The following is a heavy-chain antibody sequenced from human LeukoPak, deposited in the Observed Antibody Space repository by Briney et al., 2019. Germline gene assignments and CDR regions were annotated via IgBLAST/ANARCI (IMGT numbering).Heavy chain of an antibody. CDR2: INHSGST. Sequence: SETLSLTCAVYGGPFSGYYWSWIRQPPGKGLEWIGEINHSGSTNYNPSRKSRVTISVDTSKNQFSLKLSSVPAADTAVYYCARVTLSPFRRIAARPFYYMDVWGKGTTVTVSS. CDR3: ARVTLSPFRRIAARPFYYMDV. D-gene: IGHD6-6*01. J-gene: IGHJ6*03. CDR1: GGPFSGYY. V-gene: IGHV4-34*01.